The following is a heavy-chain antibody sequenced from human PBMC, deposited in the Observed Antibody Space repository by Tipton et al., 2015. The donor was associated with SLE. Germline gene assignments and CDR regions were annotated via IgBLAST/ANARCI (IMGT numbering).Heavy chain of an antibody. CDR1: GGSISSGYY. D-gene: IGHD3-10*01. CDR3: AADYPSGSYRFDY. J-gene: IGHJ4*02. Sequence: TLSLTCTVSGGSISSGYYWGWIRQFPGKGLEWIGSIYYSGSTYYNPSLKSRVTISVDTSKNQFSLKLRSVTAADTAVYYCAADYPSGSYRFDYWGQGKLVTVSS. V-gene: IGHV4-38-2*02. CDR2: IYYSGST.